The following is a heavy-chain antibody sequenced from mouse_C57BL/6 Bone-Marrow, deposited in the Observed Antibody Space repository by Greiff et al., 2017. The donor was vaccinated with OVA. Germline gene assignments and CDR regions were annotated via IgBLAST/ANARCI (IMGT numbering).Heavy chain of an antibody. Sequence: EVKLVESGGGLVKPGGSLKLSCAASGFTFSSYAMSWVRQTPEKRLEWVATISDGGSYTYYPDNVKGRFTISRDNAKNNLYLQMSHLKSEDTAMYYCEREDAYWGQGTLVTVSA. J-gene: IGHJ3*01. CDR2: ISDGGSYT. CDR1: GFTFSSYA. V-gene: IGHV5-4*01. CDR3: EREDAY.